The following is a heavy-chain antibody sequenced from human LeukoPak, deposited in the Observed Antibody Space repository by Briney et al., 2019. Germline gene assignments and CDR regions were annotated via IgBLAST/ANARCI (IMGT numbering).Heavy chain of an antibody. CDR3: ARWRDYYDSSGYSYWYFDL. D-gene: IGHD3-22*01. J-gene: IGHJ2*01. V-gene: IGHV4-59*01. CDR1: GGSISNYY. CDR2: IHYSGST. Sequence: SETLSLTCTVSGGSISNYYWNWIRQPPGKGLEWIGHIHYSGSTNYNSSLQSRVSISVHTPKNQFSLKLSSVTGADTAVYYCARWRDYYDSSGYSYWYFDLWGRGTLVTVSA.